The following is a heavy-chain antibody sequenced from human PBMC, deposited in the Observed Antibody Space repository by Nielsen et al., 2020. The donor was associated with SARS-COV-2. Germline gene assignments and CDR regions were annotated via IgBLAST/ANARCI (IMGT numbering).Heavy chain of an antibody. V-gene: IGHV3-23*01. D-gene: IGHD3-10*01. Sequence: WIRQPPGKGLEWVSAISGSGGSTYYADSVKGRFTISRDNSKNTLYLQMNSLRAEDTAVYYCAKAGYGSGSFFRFDPWGQGTLVTVSS. CDR2: ISGSGGST. CDR3: AKAGYGSGSFFRFDP. J-gene: IGHJ5*02.